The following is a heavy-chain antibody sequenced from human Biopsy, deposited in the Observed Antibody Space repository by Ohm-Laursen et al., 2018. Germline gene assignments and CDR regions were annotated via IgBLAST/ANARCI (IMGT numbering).Heavy chain of an antibody. CDR1: GFSFSDYH. D-gene: IGHD4-23*01. CDR3: ARDTRWSPYSMDV. J-gene: IGHJ6*02. CDR2: ISGGGTI. V-gene: IGHV3-11*01. Sequence: RLSCAASGFSFSDYHMRWIRQAPGRGLEWVSYISGGGTIYYGDSMKGRVTISRDNAKNSLYLQMHSLRAEDTAVYYRARDTRWSPYSMDVWGQGTTVTVSS.